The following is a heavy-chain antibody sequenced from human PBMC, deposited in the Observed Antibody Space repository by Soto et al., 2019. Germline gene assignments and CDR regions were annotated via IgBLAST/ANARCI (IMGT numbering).Heavy chain of an antibody. CDR2: IYTRGST. V-gene: IGHV4-4*07. CDR3: ARVGAYYFDS. CDR1: GASITNFY. J-gene: IGHJ4*02. Sequence: SETLSLTCPVSGASITNFYWSWIRQSASKGLEWIGRIYTRGSTDYNPSLKSRVIMSIDTSKNQVSLTLSSVTAAHTALYYCARVGAYYFDSWGQGILVTVSS. D-gene: IGHD3-16*01.